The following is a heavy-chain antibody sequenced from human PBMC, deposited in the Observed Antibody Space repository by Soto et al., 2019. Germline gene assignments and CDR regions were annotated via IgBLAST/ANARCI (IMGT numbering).Heavy chain of an antibody. CDR1: GGPFSGYY. Sequence: PSETLSLTCAVYGGPFSGYYWSWIRQPPGKGLEWIGEINHSGSTNYNPSLKSRVTISVDTSKNQFSLKLSSVTAADTAVYFCARYPRLDCWGQGTPVTVSS. CDR2: INHSGST. V-gene: IGHV4-34*01. J-gene: IGHJ4*02. CDR3: ARYPRLDC.